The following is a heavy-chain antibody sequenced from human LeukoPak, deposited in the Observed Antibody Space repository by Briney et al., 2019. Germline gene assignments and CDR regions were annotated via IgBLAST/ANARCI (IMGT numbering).Heavy chain of an antibody. D-gene: IGHD6-13*01. V-gene: IGHV4-4*07. Sequence: PSETLSLTWNVSGGSISTYYCSWIRQPAGKGLEWIGRIYTSGCTNYNPSLKSRVTMSVDTSKNQFSLKLSSVTAADTAVYYCARESYRWYVHNYYYYGMDVWGQGTTVTVSS. CDR1: GGSISTYY. J-gene: IGHJ6*02. CDR3: ARESYRWYVHNYYYYGMDV. CDR2: IYTSGCT.